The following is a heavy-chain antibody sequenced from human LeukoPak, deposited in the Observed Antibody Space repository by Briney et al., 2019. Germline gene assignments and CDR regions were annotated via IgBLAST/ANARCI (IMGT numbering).Heavy chain of an antibody. CDR1: GFTFSSYS. D-gene: IGHD5-12*01. V-gene: IGHV3-21*01. CDR3: ARVAGYSGYDRGFDY. Sequence: PGGSLRLSCAASGFTFSSYSMNWVRQAPGKGLEWVSSISSSSSYMYYADSVKGRFTISRDNAKNSLYLQMNSLRAEDTAVYYCARVAGYSGYDRGFDYWGQGTLVTVSS. J-gene: IGHJ4*02. CDR2: ISSSSSYM.